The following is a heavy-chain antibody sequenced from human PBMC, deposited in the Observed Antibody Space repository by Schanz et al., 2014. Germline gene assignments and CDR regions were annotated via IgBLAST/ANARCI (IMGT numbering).Heavy chain of an antibody. CDR3: AKGRFGELSAFDI. V-gene: IGHV3-23*04. J-gene: IGHJ3*02. Sequence: EVQLVESGGGVVQPGRSLRLSCAASGFMFSSYGMHWVRQAPGKGLEWVSAMNESHSTIYYADSVRGRFTITRDNSKNTVYLQMNSLRAEDTAVYYCAKGRFGELSAFDIWGQGTMVTVSS. CDR1: GFMFSSYG. CDR2: MNESHSTI. D-gene: IGHD3-10*01.